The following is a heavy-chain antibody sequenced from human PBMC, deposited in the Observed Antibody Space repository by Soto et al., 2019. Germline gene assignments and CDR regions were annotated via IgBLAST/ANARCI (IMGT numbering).Heavy chain of an antibody. CDR2: IIPIFGTA. CDR3: ARGYCSSTSCGTDYYYYYGMDV. D-gene: IGHD2-2*01. V-gene: IGHV1-69*13. CDR1: GGTFISYA. Sequence: SVKVSCKASGGTFISYAISWLLQAPVQVREWMGGIIPIFGTANYAQKFQGRVTITADESTSTAYMELSSLRSEDTAVYYCARGYCSSTSCGTDYYYYYGMDVWGQGTTVTVSS. J-gene: IGHJ6*02.